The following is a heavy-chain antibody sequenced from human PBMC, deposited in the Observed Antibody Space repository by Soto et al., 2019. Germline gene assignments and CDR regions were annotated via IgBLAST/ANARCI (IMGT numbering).Heavy chain of an antibody. CDR1: GYSFTSYW. Sequence: PGASLKISCKGSGYSFTSYWISWVRQMPGKGLEWMGRIAPSDSYTNYSPSFQGHVTISADKSISTAYLQWSSLKASDTAMYYCARPTYCYDSSGYYYEAFDIWGQGTMVTVSS. CDR3: ARPTYCYDSSGYYYEAFDI. V-gene: IGHV5-10-1*01. CDR2: IAPSDSYT. D-gene: IGHD3-22*01. J-gene: IGHJ3*02.